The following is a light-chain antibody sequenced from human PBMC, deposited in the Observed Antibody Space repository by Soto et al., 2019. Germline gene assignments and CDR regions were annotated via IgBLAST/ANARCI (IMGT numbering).Light chain of an antibody. CDR3: SSYTSDITQV. J-gene: IGLJ3*02. CDR1: SSDVGRYNY. Sequence: QSVLTQPASVSGSPGQSITISCTGTSSDVGRYNYVSWYRQHPGTAPKLIISDVNSRPSGISNRFSGSKSGNTASLTISGLQAEDGAYYYCSSYTSDITQVFGGGTKLTAL. V-gene: IGLV2-14*01. CDR2: DVN.